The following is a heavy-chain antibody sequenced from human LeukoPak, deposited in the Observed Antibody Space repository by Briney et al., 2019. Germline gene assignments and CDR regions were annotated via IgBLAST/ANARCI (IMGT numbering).Heavy chain of an antibody. Sequence: ASVKVSCKASGYTFTNYYMHWVRQAPGQGLEWVGIINPSGGSTSYVQKFQGRVTMTRDTSTSTVYMELSSLRSEDTAVYYCARAGSITILRGVTGSQFDYWGQGTLVTVSS. CDR2: INPSGGST. CDR3: ARAGSITILRGVTGSQFDY. D-gene: IGHD3-10*01. V-gene: IGHV1-46*01. CDR1: GYTFTNYY. J-gene: IGHJ4*02.